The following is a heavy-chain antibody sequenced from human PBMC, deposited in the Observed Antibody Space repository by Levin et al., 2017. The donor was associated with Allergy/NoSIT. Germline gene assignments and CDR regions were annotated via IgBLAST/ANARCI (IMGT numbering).Heavy chain of an antibody. J-gene: IGHJ4*02. CDR2: IKQDGSEK. CDR3: TRGHCSGGSCARAPEY. Sequence: SCVASGFTVSSYWMSWVRQAPGKGLEWVANIKQDGSEKNYVDSVKGRFTMSRDNAKNSLYLQMNSLRAEDTAVYYCTRGHCSGGSCARAPEYWGQGTLVTVS. V-gene: IGHV3-7*04. D-gene: IGHD2-15*01. CDR1: GFTVSSYW.